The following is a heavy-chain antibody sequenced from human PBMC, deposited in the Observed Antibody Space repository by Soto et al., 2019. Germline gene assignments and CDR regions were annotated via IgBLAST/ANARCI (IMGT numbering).Heavy chain of an antibody. D-gene: IGHD3-10*01. CDR2: ISSSSSYI. CDR3: ARDGGGYYGSGSMDV. V-gene: IGHV3-21*01. CDR1: GFTFSSYS. Sequence: EVQLVESGGGLVKPGGSLRLSCAASGFTFSSYSMNWVRKAPGKGLEWVSSISSSSSYIYYADSVKGRLTISRDNAKNSLYLQMNSLRAEDRVVYYCARDGGGYYGSGSMDVWGQGTTVTVSS. J-gene: IGHJ6*02.